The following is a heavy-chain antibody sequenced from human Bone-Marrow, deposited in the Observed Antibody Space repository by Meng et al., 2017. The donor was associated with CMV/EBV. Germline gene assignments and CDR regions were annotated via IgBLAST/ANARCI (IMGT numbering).Heavy chain of an antibody. CDR3: ARGETYDFWSGYPVYFDY. CDR1: GFTFSGFE. D-gene: IGHD3-3*01. Sequence: GESLKISCAASGFTFSGFEMIWVRQAPGKGLEWVPSISSSSSYIYYADSVKGRFTISRDNAKNSLYLQMNSLRAEDTAVYYCARGETYDFWSGYPVYFDYWGQGTLVTVSS. CDR2: ISSSSSYI. J-gene: IGHJ4*02. V-gene: IGHV3-21*01.